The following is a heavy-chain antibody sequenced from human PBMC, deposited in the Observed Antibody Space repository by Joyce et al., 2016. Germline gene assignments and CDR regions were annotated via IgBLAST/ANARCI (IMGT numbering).Heavy chain of an antibody. CDR1: GFTFVGYA. J-gene: IGHJ5*02. V-gene: IGHV3-23*01. CDR3: VRPRVAVAGTRWFDP. D-gene: IGHD6-13*01. Sequence: SLRLSCAASGFTFVGYAMSWVRQAPGKGLEWVSAIGAGSRGTHYADSGRGRFTISRDDSDNSLYLHMSGLRSDDTAVYYCVRPRVAVAGTRWFDPWGQGTLVTVSS. CDR2: IGAGSRGT.